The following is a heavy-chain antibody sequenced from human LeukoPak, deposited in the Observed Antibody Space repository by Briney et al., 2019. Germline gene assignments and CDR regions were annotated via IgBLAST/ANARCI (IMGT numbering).Heavy chain of an antibody. CDR3: ARVDSSSPRNWFDP. CDR2: TYYRSKWYN. J-gene: IGHJ5*02. CDR1: GDSVSSNSAA. Sequence: SQTLSLTCAISGDSVSSNSAAWNWIRQSPSRGLEWLGRTYYRSKWYNDYAVSVKSRITINPDTSKNQFPLQLNSVTPEDTAVYYCARVDSSSPRNWFDPWGQGTLVTVSS. D-gene: IGHD6-6*01. V-gene: IGHV6-1*01.